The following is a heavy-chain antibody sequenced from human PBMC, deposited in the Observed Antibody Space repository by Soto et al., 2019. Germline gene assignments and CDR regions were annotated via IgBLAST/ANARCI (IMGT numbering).Heavy chain of an antibody. J-gene: IGHJ4*02. CDR1: GFTFSSYA. V-gene: IGHV3-23*01. Sequence: EVQLLESGGGLVQPGGSLSLSCAASGFTFSSYAMSWVRQTPGKGLEWVAGISGSGGATYYADSVKGRLTISRDNFRSTVSLQMDRLRAEDTAVYYCARPVVAGTPDYWGQGTLVSVSS. D-gene: IGHD2-15*01. CDR3: ARPVVAGTPDY. CDR2: ISGSGGAT.